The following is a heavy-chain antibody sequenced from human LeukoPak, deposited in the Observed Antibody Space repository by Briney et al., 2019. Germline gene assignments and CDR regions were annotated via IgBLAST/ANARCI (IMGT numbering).Heavy chain of an antibody. CDR2: INPSGGST. CDR1: GYTFTGYG. V-gene: IGHV1-46*01. CDR3: ARDPHYYGSGSFPNY. Sequence: ASVKVSCKASGYTFTGYGITWVRQAPGQGLEWMGIINPSGGSTSYAQKFQGRVTMTRDTSTSTVYMELSSLRSEDTAVYYCARDPHYYGSGSFPNYWGQGTLVTVSS. D-gene: IGHD3-10*01. J-gene: IGHJ4*02.